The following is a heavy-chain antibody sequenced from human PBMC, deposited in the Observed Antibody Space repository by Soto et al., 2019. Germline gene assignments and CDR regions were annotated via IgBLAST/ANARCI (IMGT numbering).Heavy chain of an antibody. D-gene: IGHD3-3*01. J-gene: IGHJ4*02. V-gene: IGHV3-53*01. CDR1: GFTVSSNY. Sequence: EVQLVESGGGLIQPGGSLRLSCAASGFTVSSNYMSWVRKAPGKGLGWASVIYSGGSTYYADSVKGRVTISRDNSKNTLYLQMNSLRAEDTAVYYCASTIFGVVTSDYWGQGTLVTVSS. CDR2: IYSGGST. CDR3: ASTIFGVVTSDY.